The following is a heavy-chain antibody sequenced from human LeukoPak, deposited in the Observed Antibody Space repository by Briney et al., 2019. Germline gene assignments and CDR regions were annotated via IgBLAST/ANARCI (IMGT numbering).Heavy chain of an antibody. CDR2: ISSSSRYI. V-gene: IGHV3-21*01. J-gene: IGHJ4*02. CDR1: GFTFSSYT. Sequence: PGGSLRLSCTASGFTFSSYTMNWVRQAPGKGLEWVSSISSSSRYIYYADSVKGRFTISRDNAENTLYLQMNSLRAEDTAVYYCARSAADAFDYWGQGTLVTVSS. CDR3: ARSAADAFDY.